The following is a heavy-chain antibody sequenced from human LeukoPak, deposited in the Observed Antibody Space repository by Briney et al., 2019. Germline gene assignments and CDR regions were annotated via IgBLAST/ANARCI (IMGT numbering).Heavy chain of an antibody. D-gene: IGHD4-17*01. V-gene: IGHV4-38-2*02. Sequence: KPSETLSLTCTVSGYSITNNYYWGWVRQPPGDTLEWIGSIYHSGTTDYTYYNPSLMSRVTISLDTSKNQFSLKLSSVTAADTAVYYCARVAHDYGDYAVDYWGQGTLVTVSS. CDR1: GYSITNNYY. J-gene: IGHJ4*02. CDR2: IYHSGTTDYT. CDR3: ARVAHDYGDYAVDY.